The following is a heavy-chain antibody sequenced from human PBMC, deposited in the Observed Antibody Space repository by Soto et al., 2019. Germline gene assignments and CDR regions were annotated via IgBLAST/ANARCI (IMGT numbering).Heavy chain of an antibody. CDR1: GYTFTSYA. J-gene: IGHJ6*02. D-gene: IGHD3-9*01. V-gene: IGHV1-3*01. CDR2: INAGNGNT. CDR3: ARDRPYDILTGYLEPYYYYGMDV. Sequence: ASVKVSCKASGYTFTSYAMHWVRQAPGQRLEWMGWINAGNGNTKYSQKFQGRVTITRDTSASTAYMELSSLRSEDTAVYYCARDRPYDILTGYLEPYYYYGMDVWGQGTTVTVSS.